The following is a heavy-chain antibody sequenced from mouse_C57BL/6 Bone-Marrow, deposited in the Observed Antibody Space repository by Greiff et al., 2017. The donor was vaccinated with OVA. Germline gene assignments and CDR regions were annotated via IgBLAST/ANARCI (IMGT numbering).Heavy chain of an antibody. J-gene: IGHJ4*01. CDR2: IWSGGST. V-gene: IGHV2-2*01. CDR3: ARNLCGSSPRDARDY. Sequence: QVQLQQSGPGLVQPSQSLSITCTVSGFSLTSYGVHWVRQSPGKGLEWLGVIWSGGSTDYNAAFISRLSISKDNSKGQVFFQIDGLQADSTAIYYCARNLCGSSPRDARDYWGQGTSVTVSS. D-gene: IGHD1-1*01. CDR1: GFSLTSYG.